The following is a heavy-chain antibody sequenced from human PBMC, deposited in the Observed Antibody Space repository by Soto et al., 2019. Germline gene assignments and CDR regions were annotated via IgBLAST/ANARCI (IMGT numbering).Heavy chain of an antibody. Sequence: EASVKVSCKASGGTFSSYAISWVRQAPGQGLEWMGGIIPIFGTANYAQKFQGRVTITADESTSTAYMELSSLRSEDTAVYYCAREADVDYYDSSGYVRWGQGTLVTVSS. J-gene: IGHJ4*02. D-gene: IGHD3-22*01. CDR3: AREADVDYYDSSGYVR. V-gene: IGHV1-69*13. CDR2: IIPIFGTA. CDR1: GGTFSSYA.